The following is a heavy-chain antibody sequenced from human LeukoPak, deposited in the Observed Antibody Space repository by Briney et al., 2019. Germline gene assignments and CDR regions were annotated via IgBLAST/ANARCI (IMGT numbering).Heavy chain of an antibody. D-gene: IGHD6-13*01. Sequence: QPGRSLRLSCAASGFTSSSYGMHWVRQAPGKGLEWVAVISYDGSNKYYADSVKGRFTISRDNSKNTLYLQMNSLRAEDTAVYYCTSGIAAAGTIVHGYWGQGTLVTVSS. CDR3: TSGIAAAGTIVHGY. CDR1: GFTSSSYG. J-gene: IGHJ4*02. V-gene: IGHV3-30*03. CDR2: ISYDGSNK.